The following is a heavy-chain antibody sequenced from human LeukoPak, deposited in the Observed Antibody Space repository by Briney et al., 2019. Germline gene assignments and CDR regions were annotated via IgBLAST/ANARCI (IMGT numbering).Heavy chain of an antibody. D-gene: IGHD3-22*01. V-gene: IGHV3-21*01. CDR1: GFTFCSYS. CDR3: ARHLKYYESSGFDY. J-gene: IGHJ4*02. Sequence: PRGSLRLSSATSGFTFCSYSMNWVRQAPRKGVEWVSCISSSSSYLYYTDSAKRQSTTSRDNAKNSLTLSMNSLRAEDTAVYYSARHLKYYESSGFDYWGQGTLVTVSS. CDR2: ISSSSSYL.